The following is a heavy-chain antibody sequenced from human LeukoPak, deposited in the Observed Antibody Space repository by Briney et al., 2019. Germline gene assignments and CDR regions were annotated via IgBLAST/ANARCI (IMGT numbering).Heavy chain of an antibody. CDR1: GGAFSGYS. Sequence: SETLSLTCAVYGGAFSGYSWTWIRQPPGKGLEWIGEFDHSGSTNYNPSLKSRVTISVDTSKNQFSLKLSSVTAADTAVYYCARGITIFGVASPPDYWGQGTLVTVSS. J-gene: IGHJ4*02. CDR3: ARGITIFGVASPPDY. D-gene: IGHD3-3*01. CDR2: FDHSGST. V-gene: IGHV4-34*01.